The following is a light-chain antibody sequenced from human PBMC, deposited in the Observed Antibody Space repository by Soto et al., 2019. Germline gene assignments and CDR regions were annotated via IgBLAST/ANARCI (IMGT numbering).Light chain of an antibody. CDR3: QQYGGSPRIT. V-gene: IGKV3-20*01. CDR2: GAS. Sequence: EIVLTQSPGTLSLSPGERATLSCRASERLSSVYLAWYQQRPGQPPRLLIYGASNRATGIPDGFSGSGSGTAFTLIINRLEPEDVAIYYCQQYGGSPRITFGQGTRLEIK. J-gene: IGKJ5*01. CDR1: ERLSSVY.